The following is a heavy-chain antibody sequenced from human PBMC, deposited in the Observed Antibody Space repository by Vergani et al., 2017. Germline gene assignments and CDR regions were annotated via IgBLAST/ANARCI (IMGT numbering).Heavy chain of an antibody. Sequence: VQLVESGGGVVQPGRSLRLSCVVSGFDFSSYIMNWVRQAPGKGLEWVSAISGSGGSTYYADSVKGRFTISRDNSKNTLYLQMNSLRAEDTAVYYCAKASSYYYYYYMDVWGKGTTVTVSS. CDR2: ISGSGGST. J-gene: IGHJ6*03. CDR3: AKASSYYYYYYMDV. CDR1: GFDFSSYI. V-gene: IGHV3-23*04.